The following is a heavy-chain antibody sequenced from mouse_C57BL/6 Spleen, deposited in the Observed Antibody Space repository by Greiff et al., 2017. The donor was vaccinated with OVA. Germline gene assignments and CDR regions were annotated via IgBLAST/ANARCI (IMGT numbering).Heavy chain of an antibody. CDR2: IDPSDSYT. D-gene: IGHD4-1*01. V-gene: IGHV1-59*01. CDR3: ARETGTRYFDV. J-gene: IGHJ1*03. CDR1: GYTFTSYW. Sequence: VQLQQPGAELVRPGTSVKLSCKASGYTFTSYWMHWVKQRPGQGLEWIGVIDPSDSYTNYNPKFKGKATLTVDTSSSTAYMQLSSLTSEDSAVYYCARETGTRYFDVWGTGTTVTVSS.